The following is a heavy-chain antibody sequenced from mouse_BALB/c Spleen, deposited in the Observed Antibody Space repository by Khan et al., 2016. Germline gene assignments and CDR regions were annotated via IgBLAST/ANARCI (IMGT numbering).Heavy chain of an antibody. CDR3: ATGITTGIATTRHY. J-gene: IGHJ2*01. V-gene: IGHV9-3-1*01. CDR2: INTNTGET. CDR1: GYTFTNFG. D-gene: IGHD1-1*01. Sequence: QIQLVQSGPELKKPGETVKISCKASGYTFTNFGINWVRQAPGKGLEWMDWINTNTGETTYADDFKGRFAFSLETSASTAYLQINNLKNEDTATYFCATGITTGIATTRHYWGQGTTLTVSS.